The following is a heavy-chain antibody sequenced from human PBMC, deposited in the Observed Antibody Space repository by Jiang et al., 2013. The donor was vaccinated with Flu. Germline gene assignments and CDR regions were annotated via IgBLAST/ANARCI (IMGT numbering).Heavy chain of an antibody. J-gene: IGHJ4*02. D-gene: IGHD2-21*02. CDR3: ANLHSVVVTGH. CDR2: ISGSGGST. CDR1: GFTFSSYA. Sequence: SCAASGFTFSSYAMSWVRQAPGKGLEWVSAISGSGGSTYYADSVKGRFTISRDNSKNTLYLQMNSLRAEDTAVYYCANLHSVVVTGHWGQGTLVTVSS. V-gene: IGHV3-23*01.